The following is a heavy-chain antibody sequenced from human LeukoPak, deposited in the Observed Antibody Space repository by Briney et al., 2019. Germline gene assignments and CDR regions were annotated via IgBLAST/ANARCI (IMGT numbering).Heavy chain of an antibody. CDR1: GFTVSSNY. V-gene: IGHV3-53*01. Sequence: GGSLRLSCAASGFTVSSNYMSWVRQAPGKGLEWVSVIYSGGSTYYADSVKGRFTISRDNSKNTLYLQMDSLRAEDTAVYYCASEVVVAATFDYWGQGTLVTVSS. CDR3: ASEVVVAATFDY. CDR2: IYSGGST. D-gene: IGHD2-15*01. J-gene: IGHJ4*02.